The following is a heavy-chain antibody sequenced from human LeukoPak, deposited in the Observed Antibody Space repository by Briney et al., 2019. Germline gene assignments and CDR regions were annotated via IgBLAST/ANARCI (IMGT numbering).Heavy chain of an antibody. D-gene: IGHD3-22*01. V-gene: IGHV1-69*04. CDR3: AKDMTMIVVVTLFDY. CDR1: GGTFSSYT. CDR2: IIPILGIA. J-gene: IGHJ4*02. Sequence: ASVKVSCKASGGTFSSYTISWVRQAPGQGLEWMGRIIPILGIANYAQKFQGRVTITADKSTSTAYMELSSLRAEDTAVYYCAKDMTMIVVVTLFDYWGQGTLVTVSS.